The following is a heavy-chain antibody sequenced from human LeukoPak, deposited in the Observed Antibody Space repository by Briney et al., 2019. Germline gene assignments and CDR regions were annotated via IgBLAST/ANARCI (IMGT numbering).Heavy chain of an antibody. D-gene: IGHD2-2*01. Sequence: SETLSLTCAVSGGSISSNSYYWGWIRQPPGKGLEWIGEINHSGSTNYNPSLKSRVTISVDTSKNQFSLKLSSVTAADTAVYYCARRLVGYCSSTSCYGVLDYWGQGTLVTVSS. CDR2: INHSGST. J-gene: IGHJ4*02. V-gene: IGHV4-39*07. CDR1: GGSISSNSYY. CDR3: ARRLVGYCSSTSCYGVLDY.